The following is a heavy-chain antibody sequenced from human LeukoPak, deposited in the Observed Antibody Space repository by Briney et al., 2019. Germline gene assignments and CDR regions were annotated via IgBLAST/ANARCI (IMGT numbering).Heavy chain of an antibody. J-gene: IGHJ5*02. Sequence: GGSLRLSCAASGFTFSSYGMHWVRQAPGKGLEWVAVIWYDGSNKYYADSVKGRFTISRDNSKNTLYLQMNSLRAEDTAVYYCGRDPDCSSTSCYDHWFDPWGQGTLVTVSS. D-gene: IGHD2-2*01. CDR3: GRDPDCSSTSCYDHWFDP. CDR2: IWYDGSNK. CDR1: GFTFSSYG. V-gene: IGHV3-33*01.